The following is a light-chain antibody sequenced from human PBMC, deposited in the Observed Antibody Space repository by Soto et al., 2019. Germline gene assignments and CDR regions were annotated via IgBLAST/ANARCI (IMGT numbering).Light chain of an antibody. CDR3: SSYTDRNNLV. Sequence: QSALTQPASVSGSPGQSITISCTGTSSDIGGYKYVSWYQQHPGKAPKLIIYEVTNRPSGVSDRFSGSKSGNTASLTVSALQAEDEADYYCSSYTDRNNLVFGTGTKVTVL. CDR1: SSDIGGYKY. V-gene: IGLV2-14*01. CDR2: EVT. J-gene: IGLJ1*01.